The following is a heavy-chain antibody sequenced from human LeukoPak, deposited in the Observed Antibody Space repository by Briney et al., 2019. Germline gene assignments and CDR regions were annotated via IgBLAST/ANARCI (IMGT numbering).Heavy chain of an antibody. J-gene: IGHJ4*02. CDR2: INPNSGGT. V-gene: IGHV1-2*02. Sequence: ASVKVSCKASGYTFTSYDINWMRQAPGQGLEWMGWINPNSGGTNYAQKFQGRVTMTRDTSISTAYMELSRLRSDDTAVYYCARAEPFWSGYPDYWGQGTLVTVSS. D-gene: IGHD3-3*02. CDR1: GYTFTSYD. CDR3: ARAEPFWSGYPDY.